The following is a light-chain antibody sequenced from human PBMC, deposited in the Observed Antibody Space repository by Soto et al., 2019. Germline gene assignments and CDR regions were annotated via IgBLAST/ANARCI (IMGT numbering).Light chain of an antibody. V-gene: IGKV3-20*01. Sequence: EIVLTQSPGTLSLSPGEGATLSCRASQSISSTQFAWYRQKPRQAPRLLIYGASSRATGIPDRFSGSASGTDFTITISRLEPEDFAVYYWQQYDTSPYTLGQGTKLEIK. J-gene: IGKJ2*01. CDR2: GAS. CDR3: QQYDTSPYT. CDR1: QSISSTQ.